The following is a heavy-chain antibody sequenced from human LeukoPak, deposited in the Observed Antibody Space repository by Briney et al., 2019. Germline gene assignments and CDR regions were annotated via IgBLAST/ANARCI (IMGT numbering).Heavy chain of an antibody. CDR3: ATSRGYCSSTSCRDDYYFDY. Sequence: ASVKVSCKASGYTFTGYYMHWVRQAPGQGLEWMGWINPNSGGTNYAQKFQGRVTMTRDTSISTAYMELSRLRSDDTAVYYCATSRGYCSSTSCRDDYYFDYWGQGTLVTVSS. CDR2: INPNSGGT. J-gene: IGHJ4*02. V-gene: IGHV1-2*02. CDR1: GYTFTGYY. D-gene: IGHD2-2*01.